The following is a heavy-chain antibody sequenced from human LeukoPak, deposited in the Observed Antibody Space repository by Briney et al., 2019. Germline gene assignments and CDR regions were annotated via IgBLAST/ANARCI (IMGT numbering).Heavy chain of an antibody. CDR3: AKDELSGWYSYYYMDV. D-gene: IGHD6-19*01. CDR2: ISGSGGTT. CDR1: GFTFTSYA. J-gene: IGHJ6*03. V-gene: IGHV3-23*01. Sequence: PGGSLRLSCATSGFTFTSYALSWVRQAPGKGLEWVSSISGSGGTTYYADSVKGRFTISRDTSKNTLYLQMNSLRAEDTAVYYCAKDELSGWYSYYYMDVWGKGTTVTVSS.